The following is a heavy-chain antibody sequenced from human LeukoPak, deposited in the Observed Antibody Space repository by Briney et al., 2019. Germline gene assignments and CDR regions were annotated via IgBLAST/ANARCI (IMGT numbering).Heavy chain of an antibody. D-gene: IGHD3-3*01. V-gene: IGHV4-39*01. Sequence: PSETLSLTCTVPGGSISSSSYYWGWIRQPPGKGLEWIGSIYYSGSTYYNPSLKSRVTISVDTSKNQFSLKLSSVTAADTAVYYCARQDAYDFWSGYLYYFDYWVQGTLVTVSS. CDR2: IYYSGST. CDR1: GGSISSSSYY. CDR3: ARQDAYDFWSGYLYYFDY. J-gene: IGHJ4*02.